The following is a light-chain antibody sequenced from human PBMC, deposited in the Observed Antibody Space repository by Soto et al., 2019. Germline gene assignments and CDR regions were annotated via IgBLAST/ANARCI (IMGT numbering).Light chain of an antibody. V-gene: IGKV3-20*01. CDR1: QSVSSSY. CDR2: GAS. Sequence: EIVLTQSPGTLSLSPGERATLSCRASQSVSSSYLAWYQQKPGKAPRLLIYGASSRATGIPDRFSGSGSGTYFTLNISRLEPEDFAVYYCQQDGSSPRTFGQGTKVEIK. CDR3: QQDGSSPRT. J-gene: IGKJ1*01.